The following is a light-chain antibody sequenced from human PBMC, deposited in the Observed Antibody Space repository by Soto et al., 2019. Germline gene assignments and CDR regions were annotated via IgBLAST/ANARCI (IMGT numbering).Light chain of an antibody. CDR2: GAS. Sequence: DTQMTQSPSTLSASVGDTVTITCRASQSVSMWLAWFQQKPGKAPRLLIYGASNLESGVPSRFSGSGSGTQFTLTISSLQPEDAATYYCQQYYSFPWTFGQGTKVDIK. CDR1: QSVSMW. V-gene: IGKV1-5*01. CDR3: QQYYSFPWT. J-gene: IGKJ1*01.